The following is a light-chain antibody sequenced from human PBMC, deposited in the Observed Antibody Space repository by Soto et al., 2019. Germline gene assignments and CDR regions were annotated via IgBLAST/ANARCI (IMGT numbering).Light chain of an antibody. V-gene: IGLV4-69*01. J-gene: IGLJ2*01. CDR2: LNSDGSH. CDR1: SGHSSYA. CDR3: QTWGTGIQV. Sequence: LVLTQSPSASASLGASVKLTCTLSSGHSSYAIAWHQQQPEKGPRYLMKLNSDGSHNKGDGIPDRFSGSSSGAERYLTISSLQSEDEADYYCQTWGTGIQVFGGGTKLTVL.